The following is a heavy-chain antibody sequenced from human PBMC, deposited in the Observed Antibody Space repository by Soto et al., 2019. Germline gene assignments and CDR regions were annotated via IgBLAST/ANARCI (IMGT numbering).Heavy chain of an antibody. V-gene: IGHV3-74*03. CDR1: GFTFSSYW. CDR2: INSDGSST. D-gene: IGHD2-2*01. Sequence: EVQLVESGGGLVQPGGSLRLSCPASGFTFSSYWMHWVRQAPGKGLVWVSRINSDGSSTTYADSVKGRFTISRDNAKNTLYLPMNSLRAEDTAVYYCARVETCSSTSCYSVFDYWGQGTLVTVSS. CDR3: ARVETCSSTSCYSVFDY. J-gene: IGHJ4*02.